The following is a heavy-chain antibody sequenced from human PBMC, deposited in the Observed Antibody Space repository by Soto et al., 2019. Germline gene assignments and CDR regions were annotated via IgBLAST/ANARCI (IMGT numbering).Heavy chain of an antibody. CDR1: GFIFSGSS. J-gene: IGHJ4*02. V-gene: IGHV3-53*01. CDR3: ARVNTTLVDHFDC. CDR2: MHRGGST. Sequence: XGSLSLSCVVSGFIFSGSSIFWVRQATGKGLEWVSLMHRGGSTDNADSVKGRFTTSRDKSKNTLYLHMNGLRVEDTAVYYCARVNTTLVDHFDCWGQGTLVTVPS. D-gene: IGHD5-18*01.